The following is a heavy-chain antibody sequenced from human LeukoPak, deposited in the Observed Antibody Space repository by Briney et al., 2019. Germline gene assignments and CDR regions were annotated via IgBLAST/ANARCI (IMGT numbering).Heavy chain of an antibody. D-gene: IGHD5-24*01. CDR3: ARHRSGWLQSSFDY. V-gene: IGHV4-39*01. Sequence: SETLSLTCAVSGASISGSGYYWGWIRQPPGKGLEWIGNIYYSGSTYYNASLQSRVTISIDTSKNQFSLKLSSVTAADTAVYYCARHRSGWLQSSFDYWGQGTLVTVSS. CDR1: GASISGSGYY. J-gene: IGHJ4*02. CDR2: IYYSGST.